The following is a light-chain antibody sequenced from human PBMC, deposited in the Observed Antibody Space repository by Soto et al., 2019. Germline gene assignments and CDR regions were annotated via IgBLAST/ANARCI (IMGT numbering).Light chain of an antibody. V-gene: IGLV2-23*02. CDR3: CSFAGSNTYV. Sequence: QSVLTQPASVSGSPGQSITISCTGTSSDVGSYDLVSWYQHHPGKAPKLMIYEVSKRPSGVSNRFSGSKSDNTASLTISGLQAEDEADYYCCSFAGSNTYVFGTGTKVTVL. J-gene: IGLJ1*01. CDR1: SSDVGSYDL. CDR2: EVS.